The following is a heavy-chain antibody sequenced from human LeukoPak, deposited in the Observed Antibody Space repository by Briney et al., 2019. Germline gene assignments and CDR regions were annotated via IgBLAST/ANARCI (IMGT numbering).Heavy chain of an antibody. V-gene: IGHV1-69-2*01. CDR2: VDPEDGET. J-gene: IGHJ4*02. D-gene: IGHD3-3*01. Sequence: ASVKVSCKVSGYTFTYYYMHWVQQAPGKGLEWMGLVDPEDGETIYAEKFQGRVTITADTSTDTAYMELSSLRSEDTAVYYCAAGVVIPNYWGQGTLVTVSS. CDR1: GYTFTYYY. CDR3: AAGVVIPNY.